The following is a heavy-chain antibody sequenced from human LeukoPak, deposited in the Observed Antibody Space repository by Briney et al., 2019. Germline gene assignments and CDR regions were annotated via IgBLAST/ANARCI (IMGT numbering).Heavy chain of an antibody. D-gene: IGHD1-26*01. Sequence: SETLSLTCTVSGGSISSGDYYWSWIRQPPGTGLEWIGYIYYSGSTYYNPSLKSRVTISVDTSKNQFSLKLSSVTAADTAVYYRARGIGGLWGQGTLVTVSS. CDR1: GGSISSGDYY. V-gene: IGHV4-30-4*01. CDR2: IYYSGST. CDR3: ARGIGGL. J-gene: IGHJ4*03.